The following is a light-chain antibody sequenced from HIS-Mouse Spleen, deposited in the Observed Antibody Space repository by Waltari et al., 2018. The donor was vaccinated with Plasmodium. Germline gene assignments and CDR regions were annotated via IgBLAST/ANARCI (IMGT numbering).Light chain of an antibody. J-gene: IGLJ3*02. CDR1: ALPNKY. Sequence: SYELTQPPPVSVSPGQPARLTCSGDALPNKYAYWYQQKPGQAPVLVIYKDSERPSGIPERFSGSSSGTTVTLTISGVQAEDEADYYCQSADSSGTPNWVFGGGTKLTVL. CDR3: QSADSSGTPNWV. V-gene: IGLV3-25*03. CDR2: KDS.